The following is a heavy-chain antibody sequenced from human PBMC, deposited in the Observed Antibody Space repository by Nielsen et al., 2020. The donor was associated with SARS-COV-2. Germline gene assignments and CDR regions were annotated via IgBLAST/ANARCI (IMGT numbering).Heavy chain of an antibody. J-gene: IGHJ6*02. CDR3: ARVYRRGVVIIRRSDYGMDV. D-gene: IGHD3-3*01. CDR1: GFTFSSYE. Sequence: GGSLRLSCAASGFTFSSYEMNWVRQAPGKGLEWVSYISSSGSTIYYADSVKGRFTISRDNAKNSLYLQMNSLRAEDTAVYYCARVYRRGVVIIRRSDYGMDVWGQGTTVTVSS. CDR2: ISSSGSTI. V-gene: IGHV3-48*03.